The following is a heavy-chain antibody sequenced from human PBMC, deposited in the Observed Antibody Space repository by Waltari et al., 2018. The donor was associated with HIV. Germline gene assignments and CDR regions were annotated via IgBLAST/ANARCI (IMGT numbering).Heavy chain of an antibody. J-gene: IGHJ2*01. CDR2: IFSSDQD. V-gene: IGHV2-26*01. CDR3: ARKRRQWEVLGGWYYDR. D-gene: IGHD1-26*01. Sequence: NLQHQGKAQEWLAHIFSSDQDSDSASLESRLTISKDTSKGQVVLTMTSMDPVDTATYYCARKRRQWEVLGGWYYDRWGRGTLVTVSS.